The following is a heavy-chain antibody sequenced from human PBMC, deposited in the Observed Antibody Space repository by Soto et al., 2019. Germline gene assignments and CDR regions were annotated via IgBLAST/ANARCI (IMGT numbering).Heavy chain of an antibody. D-gene: IGHD4-17*01. CDR3: ARDGDGDYVRDYYYYYYYGMDV. CDR2: IIPIFGTA. V-gene: IGHV1-69*01. Sequence: QMQLVQSGAEVKKPGSSVKVSSKASGGTLSSYAISWGRQAPGQGIEWMGGIIPIFGTANYAQKFQGRVTITADESTSTAYMELSSLRSEDTAVYYCARDGDGDYVRDYYYYYYYGMDVWGQGTTVTVSS. CDR1: GGTLSSYA. J-gene: IGHJ6*02.